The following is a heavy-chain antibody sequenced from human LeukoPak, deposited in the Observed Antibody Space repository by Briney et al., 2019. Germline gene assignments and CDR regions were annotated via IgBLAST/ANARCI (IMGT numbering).Heavy chain of an antibody. CDR1: GFTFSSYG. Sequence: GGSLRLSCAASGFTFSSYGMHWVRQAPGKGLEWVAVIWYDGSNKYYADSVKGRFTISRDNSKNTLYLQMNSLRAEDTAVYYCARSPGVVVPAATLQTYYYYYGMDVWGQGTTDTVSS. J-gene: IGHJ6*02. D-gene: IGHD2-2*01. CDR3: ARSPGVVVPAATLQTYYYYYGMDV. V-gene: IGHV3-33*01. CDR2: IWYDGSNK.